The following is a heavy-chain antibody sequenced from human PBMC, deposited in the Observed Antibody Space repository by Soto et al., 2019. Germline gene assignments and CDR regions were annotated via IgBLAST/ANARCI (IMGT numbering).Heavy chain of an antibody. CDR1: GFTFSSYG. V-gene: IGHV3-30*18. D-gene: IGHD4-17*01. Sequence: ESGGGVVQPGRSLRLSCAASGFTFSSYGMHWVRQAPGKGLEWVAVISYDGSNKYYADSVKGRFTISRDNSKNTLYLQMNSLRAEDTAVYYCAKDLGDYGDYGNYYYYGMDVWGQGTTVTVSS. CDR3: AKDLGDYGDYGNYYYYGMDV. CDR2: ISYDGSNK. J-gene: IGHJ6*02.